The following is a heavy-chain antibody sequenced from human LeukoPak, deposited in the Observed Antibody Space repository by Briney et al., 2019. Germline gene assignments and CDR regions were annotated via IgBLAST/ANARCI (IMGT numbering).Heavy chain of an antibody. J-gene: IGHJ4*02. CDR1: GFTFGDYA. V-gene: IGHV3-49*04. Sequence: GGSLRLSCTVSGFTFGDYAINWVRQARGKGLEWVGFIRSKAFGETAEYAASVKGRFTISRDDSKSIAYLQMNSLKTEDTAVYYCTRDRGSSTLGDYWGQGTLVTVSS. CDR2: IRSKAFGETA. CDR3: TRDRGSSTLGDY. D-gene: IGHD7-27*01.